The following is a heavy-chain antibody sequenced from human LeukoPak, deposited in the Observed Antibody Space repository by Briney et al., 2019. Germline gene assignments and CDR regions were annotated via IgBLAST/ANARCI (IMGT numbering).Heavy chain of an antibody. Sequence: SETLSLTCAVYGGSFSGYYWSWIRQPPGKGLEWIGGINHSGSTNYNPSLKSRVTISVDTSKNQFSLKLSSVTAADTAVYYCAKSVLSPFSYDSRDPDYWGQGTLVTVSS. CDR2: INHSGST. CDR3: AKSVLSPFSYDSRDPDY. D-gene: IGHD3-22*01. J-gene: IGHJ4*02. V-gene: IGHV4-34*01. CDR1: GGSFSGYY.